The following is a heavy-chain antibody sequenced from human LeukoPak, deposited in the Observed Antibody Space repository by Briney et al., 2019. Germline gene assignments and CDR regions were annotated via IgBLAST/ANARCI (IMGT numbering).Heavy chain of an antibody. D-gene: IGHD3-3*01. CDR3: ARDPLGVGGSTANWFDP. V-gene: IGHV3-30*04. CDR2: ISYDGTNK. Sequence: PGRSLRLSCAASGFTFSSYAMHWVRQAPGKGLEWVAFISYDGTNKYYADSVKGRFTISRDNSKNTLYVQMNSLRAEDTAVYFCARDPLGVGGSTANWFDPWGQGTLVTVSS. J-gene: IGHJ5*01. CDR1: GFTFSSYA.